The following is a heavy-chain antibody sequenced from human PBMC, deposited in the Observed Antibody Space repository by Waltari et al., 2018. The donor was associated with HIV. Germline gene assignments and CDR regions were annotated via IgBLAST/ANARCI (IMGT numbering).Heavy chain of an antibody. CDR2: INPNSCDT. D-gene: IGHD1-26*01. J-gene: IGHJ4*02. V-gene: IGHV1-2*02. CDR1: GYTFTAYF. Sequence: QVQLVQSGADVKKPGASVKVSCKASGYTFTAYFIHWVRQAPGQGLGGMGCINPNSCDTVNAQRFQGRVALTRDASINTAYMELSRLRSDDTAVYYCAKVSEGRTTFDYWGQGTLVTVSS. CDR3: AKVSEGRTTFDY.